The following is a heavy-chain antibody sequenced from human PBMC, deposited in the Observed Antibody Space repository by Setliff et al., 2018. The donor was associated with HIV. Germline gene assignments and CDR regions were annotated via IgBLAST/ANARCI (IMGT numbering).Heavy chain of an antibody. CDR3: ARRIGAGNFDY. CDR2: IYTSGST. Sequence: SETLSLTCTVSGGSISGYYWSWIRQPPGKGLEWIGYIYTSGSTHYNPSLKSRVTISVDTSKNQFSLKLSSVTAADTAVYYCARRIGAGNFDYWGQGTLVTVS. CDR1: GGSISGYY. J-gene: IGHJ4*02. D-gene: IGHD3-16*01. V-gene: IGHV4-4*09.